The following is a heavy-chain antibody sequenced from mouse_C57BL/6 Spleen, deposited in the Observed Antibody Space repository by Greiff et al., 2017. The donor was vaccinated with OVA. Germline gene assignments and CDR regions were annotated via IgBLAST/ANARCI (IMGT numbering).Heavy chain of an antibody. D-gene: IGHD1-1*01. J-gene: IGHJ1*03. CDR1: GYTFTSYW. CDR2: IDPSDSYT. CDR3: ARRGYYGTVYWYFDV. Sequence: QVQLKQPGAELVMPGASVKLSCKASGYTFTSYWMHWVKQRPGQGLEWIGEIDPSDSYTNYNQKFKGKSTLTVDKSSSTAYMQLSSLTSEDSAVYYCARRGYYGTVYWYFDVWGTGTTVTVSS. V-gene: IGHV1-69*01.